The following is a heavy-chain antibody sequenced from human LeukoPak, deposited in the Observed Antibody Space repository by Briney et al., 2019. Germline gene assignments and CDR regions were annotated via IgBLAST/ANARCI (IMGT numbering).Heavy chain of an antibody. CDR3: ARDGIEPGIAVAPFDY. J-gene: IGHJ4*02. CDR1: VGSISSYY. CDR2: IYYSGST. D-gene: IGHD6-19*01. V-gene: IGHV4-59*12. Sequence: PSETLSLTCTVSVGSISSYYWSWIRQPPGKGQEWIGYIYYSGSTYYNPPLKSRVTISLDTSKNQFSLKLSSVTAADTAVYYCARDGIEPGIAVAPFDYWGQGTLVTVSS.